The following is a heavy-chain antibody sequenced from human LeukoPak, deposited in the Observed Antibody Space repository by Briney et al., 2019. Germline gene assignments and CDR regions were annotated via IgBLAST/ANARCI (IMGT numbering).Heavy chain of an antibody. CDR1: GFTFSSYG. CDR3: ARDFRYYDSSGYTH. J-gene: IGHJ4*02. CDR2: ISSDSSLI. Sequence: GGSLRLSCAASGFTFSSYGMSWVRQAPGKGLEWISYISSDSSLIFYADSVQGRFTISRDNAKNSLYLQMKSLGAEDTAVYYCARDFRYYDSSGYTHWGQGTLVSVSS. D-gene: IGHD3-22*01. V-gene: IGHV3-48*01.